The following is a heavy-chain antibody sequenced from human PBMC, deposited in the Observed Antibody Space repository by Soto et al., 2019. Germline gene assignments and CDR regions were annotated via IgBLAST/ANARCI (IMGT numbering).Heavy chain of an antibody. J-gene: IGHJ5*02. CDR3: ARGKVELFWSGYQRWFDP. Sequence: QVQLQQWGAGLLKPSETLSLTCAVYGGSFSGYYWSCIRQPPGKGLEWIGEINHSGSTNYNPSLKSRVTISVDTSKNQFSLKLSSVTAADTAVYYCARGKVELFWSGYQRWFDPWGQGTLVTVSS. V-gene: IGHV4-34*01. D-gene: IGHD3-3*01. CDR1: GGSFSGYY. CDR2: INHSGST.